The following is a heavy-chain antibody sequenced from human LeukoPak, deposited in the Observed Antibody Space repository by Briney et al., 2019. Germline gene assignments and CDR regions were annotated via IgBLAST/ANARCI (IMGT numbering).Heavy chain of an antibody. Sequence: GGSLRLSCAASGFTFSSYAMSWVRQAPGKGLEWVSAISGSGGSTYYADSVKGRFTISRDNSKNTLYLQMNSLRAGDTAVYYCAKDSQALRYFDWPPGAWGQGTLVTVSS. D-gene: IGHD3-9*01. CDR3: AKDSQALRYFDWPPGA. CDR2: ISGSGGST. CDR1: GFTFSSYA. J-gene: IGHJ5*02. V-gene: IGHV3-23*01.